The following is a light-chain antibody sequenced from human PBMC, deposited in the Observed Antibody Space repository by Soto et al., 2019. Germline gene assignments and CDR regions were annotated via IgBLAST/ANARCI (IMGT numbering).Light chain of an antibody. J-gene: IGKJ4*01. CDR3: QQRSNWPPSLT. V-gene: IGKV3D-20*02. CDR2: GAS. CDR1: QSVSSN. Sequence: EIVMTQSPATLSVSPGERATLSCRASQSVSSNLAWYQQKPGQAPRLLIYGASIRATGIPDRFSGSGSGADFTLTISRLEPEDFAVYYCQQRSNWPPSLTFGGGTKVDIK.